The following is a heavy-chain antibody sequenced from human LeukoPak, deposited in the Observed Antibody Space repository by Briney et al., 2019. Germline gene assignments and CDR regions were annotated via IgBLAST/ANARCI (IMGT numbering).Heavy chain of an antibody. CDR2: ISSSSAYI. V-gene: IGHV3-21*01. Sequence: GGSLRLSCAASGFTFSRYSIKWVRQAPGKGLEWVSSISSSSAYIFYADSVKGRFTISRDNAKNSLYLQMNSLRAEDTAVYYCARDQMVRQVIGYWGQGTLVTVSS. CDR3: ARDQMVRQVIGY. J-gene: IGHJ4*02. CDR1: GFTFSRYS. D-gene: IGHD3-10*01.